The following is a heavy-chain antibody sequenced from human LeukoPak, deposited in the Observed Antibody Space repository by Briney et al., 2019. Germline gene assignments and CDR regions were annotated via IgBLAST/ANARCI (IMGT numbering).Heavy chain of an antibody. V-gene: IGHV3-53*01. Sequence: GGSLRLSCAASGFTVNNKYMNWVRQAPGKGLEWVSVIYSGGSTYYADSVKRRFTISRDNSKNTLYLQMKSLKTEDTAVYYCTTDWGSGNYVVAYDVWGQGTVVTVSS. CDR3: TTDWGSGNYVVAYDV. D-gene: IGHD3-10*01. CDR2: IYSGGST. J-gene: IGHJ3*01. CDR1: GFTVNNKY.